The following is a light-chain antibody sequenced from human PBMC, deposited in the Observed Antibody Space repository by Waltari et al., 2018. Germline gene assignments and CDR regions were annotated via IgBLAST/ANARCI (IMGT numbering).Light chain of an antibody. CDR2: GKN. Sequence: SSELTQDPAVSVALGQTVRITCQGDSLRSAYASWYPQKPGQAPVLVSYGKNNRPSGIPDRFSGSSSGNTASLTITGAQAEDEADYYCNSRDSSGNHLVFGGGTKLTVL. J-gene: IGLJ2*01. V-gene: IGLV3-19*01. CDR1: SLRSAY. CDR3: NSRDSSGNHLV.